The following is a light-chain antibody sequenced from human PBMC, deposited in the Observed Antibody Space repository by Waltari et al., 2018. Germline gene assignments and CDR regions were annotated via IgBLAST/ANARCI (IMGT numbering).Light chain of an antibody. CDR1: RDISNY. Sequence: DIQMTQSLSSLSAFVGDRVTITCRASRDISNYLNWYLHKPGKAPKLLIYAASSLQTGVPSRFSGSGSGTDFTLTISSLQPEDFATYFCQQSYSTPPTFGGGTKVEIK. V-gene: IGKV1-39*01. J-gene: IGKJ4*01. CDR3: QQSYSTPPT. CDR2: AAS.